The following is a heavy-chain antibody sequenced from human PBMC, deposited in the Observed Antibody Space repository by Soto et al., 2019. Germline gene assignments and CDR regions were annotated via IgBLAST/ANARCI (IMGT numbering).Heavy chain of an antibody. CDR2: IWFDGATK. CDR3: GRGGFSTNWRFDY. J-gene: IGHJ4*02. Sequence: GGSLRLSCAASGFTFSDYAMHWVRQAPGKGLEWVASIWFDGATKYYADSVKGRFTISRDDSKNTVYLQMNSLRAEDSALYHCGRGGFSTNWRFDYWGQGTLVTVSS. CDR1: GFTFSDYA. D-gene: IGHD6-13*01. V-gene: IGHV3-33*01.